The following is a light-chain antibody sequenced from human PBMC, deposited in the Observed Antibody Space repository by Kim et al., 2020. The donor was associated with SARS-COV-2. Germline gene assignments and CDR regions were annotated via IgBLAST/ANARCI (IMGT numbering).Light chain of an antibody. CDR2: GSN. Sequence: QSVLTQPPSASGTPGQRVTISCSGSRSNIGSHTVNWFQHLPGTAPKLLIYGSNQRPSGVPDRFSGPKSGTSASLAISGLQSEDEADYYCAAWDDSLNSWVFGGGTQLTVL. CDR3: AAWDDSLNSWV. J-gene: IGLJ3*02. CDR1: RSNIGSHT. V-gene: IGLV1-44*01.